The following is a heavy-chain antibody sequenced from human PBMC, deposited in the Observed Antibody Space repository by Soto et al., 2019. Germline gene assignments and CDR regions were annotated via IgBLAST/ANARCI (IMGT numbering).Heavy chain of an antibody. Sequence: VASVKVSCKASGGTFSSYAISWVRQAPGQGLEWMGGIIPIFGTTNYAQKFQGRVTITTDTSTSTAYMELSSLRSEDTAVYYCARGNYDFDYWGQGTLVTVSS. J-gene: IGHJ4*02. CDR1: GGTFSSYA. D-gene: IGHD3-16*01. CDR2: IIPIFGTT. V-gene: IGHV1-69*05. CDR3: ARGNYDFDY.